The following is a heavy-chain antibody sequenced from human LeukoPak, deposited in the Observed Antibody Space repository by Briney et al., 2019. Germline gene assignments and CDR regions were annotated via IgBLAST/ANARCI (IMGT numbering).Heavy chain of an antibody. J-gene: IGHJ6*02. CDR3: AKETISSSWSYYYYYGMDV. V-gene: IGHV3-74*01. CDR1: GFTFSSYW. D-gene: IGHD6-13*01. CDR2: INSDGRTT. Sequence: GGSLRLSCAASGFTFSSYWMHWVRQAPGKGLVWVSRINSDGRTTDYADSVKGRFTISRDNAKNTLYLQMNSLRAEDTAVYYCAKETISSSWSYYYYYGMDVWGQGTTVTVSS.